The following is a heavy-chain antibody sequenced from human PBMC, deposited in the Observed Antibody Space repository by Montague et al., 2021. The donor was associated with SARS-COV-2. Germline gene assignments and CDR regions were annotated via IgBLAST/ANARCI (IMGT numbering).Heavy chain of an antibody. D-gene: IGHD3-3*01. CDR3: ARATRITIFGVVNQFDY. Sequence: TLSLTCTVSGGSISSGGYYWSWIRQHPGKGLEWIGYIYYSGSTYYNLSLKSRVTISVDTSKNQFSLKLSSVTAADTAVYYCARATRITIFGVVNQFDYWGQGTLVTVSS. J-gene: IGHJ4*02. V-gene: IGHV4-31*03. CDR1: GGSISSGGYY. CDR2: IYYSGST.